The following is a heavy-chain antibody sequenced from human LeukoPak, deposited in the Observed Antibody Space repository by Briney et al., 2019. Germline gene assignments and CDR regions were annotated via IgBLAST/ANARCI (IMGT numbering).Heavy chain of an antibody. J-gene: IGHJ6*03. CDR2: INHSGST. CDR3: AREVSCSSTSCYGGPGYYYYYMDV. Sequence: SETLSLTCAVYGGSFSGYYWSWIRQPPGKGLEWIGEINHSGSTNYNPSLKSRVTISVDTSKNQFSLKLSSVTAADTAVYYCAREVSCSSTSCYGGPGYYYYYMDVWGKGTTVTISS. D-gene: IGHD2-2*01. CDR1: GGSFSGYY. V-gene: IGHV4-34*01.